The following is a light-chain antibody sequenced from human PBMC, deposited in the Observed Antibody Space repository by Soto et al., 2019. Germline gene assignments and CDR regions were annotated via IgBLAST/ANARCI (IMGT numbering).Light chain of an antibody. CDR3: CSYAGGTYV. CDR2: EVT. CDR1: SSDVGSYNL. Sequence: QSVLTQPASLSGSPGQSITISCTGTSSDVGSYNLVSWYQQHPGKAPKLMIYEVTQRPSGVSDRFSGSKSGNTASLTISGLQAEDEADYYCCSYAGGTYVFGTVTKVTVL. J-gene: IGLJ1*01. V-gene: IGLV2-23*02.